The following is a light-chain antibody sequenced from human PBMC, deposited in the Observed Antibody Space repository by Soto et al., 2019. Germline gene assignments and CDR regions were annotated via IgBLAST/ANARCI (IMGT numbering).Light chain of an antibody. V-gene: IGKV3-15*01. J-gene: IGKJ5*01. Sequence: EIVMTQSPATLSVSPGERATLSCRASQSVSSALAWYQHNPGRAPRLLIYGASTRATGIPARFSGRGSGTEFTLTISRLEPEDFAVFFCQQYGTSEIIFGQGTRLEIK. CDR3: QQYGTSEII. CDR2: GAS. CDR1: QSVSSA.